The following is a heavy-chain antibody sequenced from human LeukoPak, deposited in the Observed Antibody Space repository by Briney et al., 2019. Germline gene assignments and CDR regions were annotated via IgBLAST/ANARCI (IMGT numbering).Heavy chain of an antibody. CDR1: GYTFTSYD. CDR3: ARELGYCSGGSCYRAAPGY. Sequence: ASVKVSCKASGYTFTSYDINWVRQATGQGLEWMGWMNPNSGNTGYAQKFQGRVTMTRNTPISTAYMELSSLRSEDTAVYYCARELGYCSGGSCYRAAPGYWGQGTLVTVSS. V-gene: IGHV1-8*01. CDR2: MNPNSGNT. J-gene: IGHJ4*02. D-gene: IGHD2-15*01.